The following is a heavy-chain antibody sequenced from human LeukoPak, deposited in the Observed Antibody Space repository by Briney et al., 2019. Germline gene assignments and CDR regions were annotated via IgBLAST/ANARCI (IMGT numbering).Heavy chain of an antibody. D-gene: IGHD4-17*01. CDR2: INAGNGNT. V-gene: IGHV1-3*01. CDR1: GYTFTSYA. CDR3: ARYSLYGDYFLGMDV. Sequence: ASVKVSCKASGYTFTSYAMHWVRQAPGQRLEWMGWINAGNGNTKYSQKFQGRVTITRDTSASTAYMELSSLRSEDTAVYYCARYSLYGDYFLGMDVWGQGTTVTVSS. J-gene: IGHJ6*02.